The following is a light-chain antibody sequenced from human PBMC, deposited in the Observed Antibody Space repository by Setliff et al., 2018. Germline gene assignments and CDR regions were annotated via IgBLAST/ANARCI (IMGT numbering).Light chain of an antibody. V-gene: IGLV2-14*03. CDR2: DVT. CDR3: MAGVLEVV. CDR1: SSDIGGSRY. J-gene: IGLJ2*01. Sequence: QSALTQPASVSASPGQSITIPCTGTSSDIGGSRYVSWYVQHPGKVPKLIIYDVTSRPSGISNRFSGSKSGNTASLTISGLQSEDEGDYYCMAGVLEVVFGGGTKVTVL.